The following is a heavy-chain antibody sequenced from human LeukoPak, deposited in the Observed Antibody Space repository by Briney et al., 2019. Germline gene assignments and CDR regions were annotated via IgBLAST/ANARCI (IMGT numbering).Heavy chain of an antibody. V-gene: IGHV1-8*03. CDR3: ARVGVIGSPYYYYMDV. D-gene: IGHD3-22*01. J-gene: IGHJ6*03. Sequence: VKVSCKASGYTFTSYDINWVRQATGQGLEWMGWRNPNSGNTGYAQKFQGRVTITRNTSISTAYMELSSLRSGDTAVYYCARVGVIGSPYYYYMDVWGKGTTVTVSS. CDR1: GYTFTSYD. CDR2: RNPNSGNT.